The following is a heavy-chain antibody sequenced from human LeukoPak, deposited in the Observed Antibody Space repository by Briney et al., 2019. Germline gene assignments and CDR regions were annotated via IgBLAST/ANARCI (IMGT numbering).Heavy chain of an antibody. J-gene: IGHJ4*02. D-gene: IGHD3/OR15-3a*01. CDR1: GGSISSSNW. CDR3: ARQTGSGLFILP. Sequence: NPSGTLSLTCAVSGGSISSSNWWSWVRQPPGKGLEWIGSIYYSGNTYYNASLKSQVSISIDTSKNQFSLRLTSVTAADTAVYYCARQTGSGLFILPGGQGTLVTVSS. V-gene: IGHV4-4*02. CDR2: IYYSGNT.